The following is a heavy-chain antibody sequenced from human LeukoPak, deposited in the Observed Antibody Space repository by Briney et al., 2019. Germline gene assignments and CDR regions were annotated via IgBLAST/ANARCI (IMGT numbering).Heavy chain of an antibody. CDR3: ARVASRWDYYMDV. J-gene: IGHJ6*03. CDR1: GFTVSSKY. V-gene: IGHV3-53*01. Sequence: PGGSLRLSCAASGFTVSSKYMSWVRQASGKGLEWVSVFYSGGTTYYADSVRGRFTISRDNSKNTLYLQMNSLRAEDTAVYYCARVASRWDYYMDVWGKGTTVTISS. CDR2: FYSGGTT. D-gene: IGHD6-13*01.